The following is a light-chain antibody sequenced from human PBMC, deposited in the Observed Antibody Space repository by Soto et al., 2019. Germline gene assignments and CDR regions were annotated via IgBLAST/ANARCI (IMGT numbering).Light chain of an antibody. CDR2: GAS. CDR3: QQYNKWPLWT. CDR1: QSVSSN. J-gene: IGKJ1*01. Sequence: EIVMTQSPATLSVSPGESATLSCRASQSVSSNLAWYQQKPGQAPRLLIYGASTRATGIPARFSGSGSGTEFTLTISSLQSEDFAVYYCQQYNKWPLWTFGQGTKVEIK. V-gene: IGKV3D-15*01.